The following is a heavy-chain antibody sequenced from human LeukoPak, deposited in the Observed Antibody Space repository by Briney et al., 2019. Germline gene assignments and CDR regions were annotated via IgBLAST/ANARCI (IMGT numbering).Heavy chain of an antibody. CDR1: GGSISSYY. V-gene: IGHV4-4*07. D-gene: IGHD2-15*01. J-gene: IGHJ4*02. Sequence: SETLSLTCTVSGGSISSYYWSWIRQPAGKGLEWIGRLYTSGNTNYNPSLKSRVTMSADTSKNQFSLKLSSVTAADTAVYYCARGPYCSRGTYSLDYWGQGTLVTVSS. CDR2: LYTSGNT. CDR3: ARGPYCSRGTYSLDY.